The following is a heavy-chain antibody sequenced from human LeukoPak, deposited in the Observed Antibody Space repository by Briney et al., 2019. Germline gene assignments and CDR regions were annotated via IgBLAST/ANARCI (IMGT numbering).Heavy chain of an antibody. V-gene: IGHV3-23*05. D-gene: IGHD5-24*01. Sequence: GGSLRLSCAASGFAVSSRAMSWVRQAPGKGLEWLASITNNAGKTYYADSVRGRFTISRDETQNTVYLAMNNLRVEDTALYYCAKDHPSARWPAFDYWGLGTLVVVSS. CDR1: GFAVSSRA. CDR2: ITNNAGKT. CDR3: AKDHPSARWPAFDY. J-gene: IGHJ4*01.